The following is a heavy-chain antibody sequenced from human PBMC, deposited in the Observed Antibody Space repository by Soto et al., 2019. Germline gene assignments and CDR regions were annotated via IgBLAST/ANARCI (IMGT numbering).Heavy chain of an antibody. D-gene: IGHD6-19*01. CDR2: IYYSGST. V-gene: IGHV4-61*01. Sequence: QVQLQESGPGLVKPSETLSLTYTVSGGSVSSGRYYWSWIRQPPGKGLEWIGYIYYSGSTKYNPSLTSRVTISVDTSKNQFSLKLTSMTAADTAVYYCARSGSGSGWFGGRGTLVTVSS. J-gene: IGHJ4*02. CDR3: ARSGSGSGWF. CDR1: GGSVSSGRYY.